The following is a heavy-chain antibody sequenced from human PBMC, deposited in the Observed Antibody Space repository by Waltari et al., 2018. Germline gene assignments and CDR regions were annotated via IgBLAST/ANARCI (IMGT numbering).Heavy chain of an antibody. CDR3: ARGGDDGRGYYPRDY. CDR1: GFTFSSYA. CDR2: ISYEGSNK. D-gene: IGHD3-22*01. V-gene: IGHV3-30-3*01. Sequence: QVQLVESGGGVVQPGRSLRLSCAASGFTFSSYAMHWVRPAPGKGLEWLAVISYEGSNKYYADSVKGRFTISRDNSKNTLYLQMNSLRAEDTAVYFCARGGDDGRGYYPRDYWGQGTLVTVSS. J-gene: IGHJ4*02.